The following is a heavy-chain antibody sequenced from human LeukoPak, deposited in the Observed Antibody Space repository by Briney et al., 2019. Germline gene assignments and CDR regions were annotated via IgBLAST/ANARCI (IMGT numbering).Heavy chain of an antibody. D-gene: IGHD2-15*01. CDR1: GGSISSYY. V-gene: IGHV4-59*01. CDR2: IYYSGST. CDR3: ARGGYCSGGSCYPHNNWFDP. J-gene: IGHJ5*02. Sequence: SVTLSLTCTVSGGSISSYYWSWIRQPPGKGLEWIGYIYYSGSTNYNPSLKSRVTISVDTSKNQFSLKLSSVTAADTAVYYCARGGYCSGGSCYPHNNWFDPWGQGTLVTVSS.